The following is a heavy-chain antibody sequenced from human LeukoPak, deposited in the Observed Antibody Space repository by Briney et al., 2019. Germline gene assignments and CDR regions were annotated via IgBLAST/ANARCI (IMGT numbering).Heavy chain of an antibody. Sequence: ASVKVSCKASGYTFNGKYMHWVRQAPGQGLEWMGWINPNSGGTNYAQKFQGRVTMPRDTSISTAYMELSRLRSDDTAVYYCARDLGGGDYPFDYWGQGTLVTVSS. CDR2: INPNSGGT. D-gene: IGHD3-16*01. CDR3: ARDLGGGDYPFDY. J-gene: IGHJ4*02. V-gene: IGHV1-2*02. CDR1: GYTFNGKY.